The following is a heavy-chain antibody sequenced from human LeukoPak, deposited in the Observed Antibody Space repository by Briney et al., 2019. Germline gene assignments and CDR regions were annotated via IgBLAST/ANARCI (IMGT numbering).Heavy chain of an antibody. D-gene: IGHD3-22*01. CDR1: GFTFSSYW. CDR2: IKQDGSEK. Sequence: GGSLRLSCAASGFTFSSYWMSWVRQAPGKGLEWVANIKQDGSEKYYVDSVKGRFTISRDNAKNSLYLQMNSLRAEDTAVYYCARAHSDYYYDSSGYYYFDYWGQGTLVTVSS. V-gene: IGHV3-7*03. CDR3: ARAHSDYYYDSSGYYYFDY. J-gene: IGHJ4*02.